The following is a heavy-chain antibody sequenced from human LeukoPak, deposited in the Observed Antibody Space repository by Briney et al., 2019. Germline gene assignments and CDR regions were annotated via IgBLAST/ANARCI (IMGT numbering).Heavy chain of an antibody. CDR3: ARPPFWGGSGKGY. CDR1: GFTFSSYS. V-gene: IGHV3-21*01. D-gene: IGHD3-3*01. CDR2: ISSSSSYI. Sequence: GGSLRLSCAASGFTFSSYSMNWVRQAPGKGLEWVSSISSSSSYIYYADSVKGRFTISRDNAKNSLYLQMNSLRAEDTAVYYCARPPFWGGSGKGYWGQGTLVTVSS. J-gene: IGHJ4*02.